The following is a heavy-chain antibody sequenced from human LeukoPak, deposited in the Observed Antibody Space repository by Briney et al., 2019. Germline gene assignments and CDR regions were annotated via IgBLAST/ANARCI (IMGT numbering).Heavy chain of an antibody. CDR1: GGSISSSSYY. J-gene: IGHJ3*02. D-gene: IGHD1/OR15-1a*01. V-gene: IGHV4-61*05. Sequence: SSETLSLTCTVSGGSISSSSYYWGWIRQPPGKGLEWIGRIYTSGSTNYNPSLKSRVTMSVDTSKNQFSLKLSSVTAADTAVYYCARKGVGTTSAVFDIWGQGTMVTVSS. CDR3: ARKGVGTTSAVFDI. CDR2: IYTSGST.